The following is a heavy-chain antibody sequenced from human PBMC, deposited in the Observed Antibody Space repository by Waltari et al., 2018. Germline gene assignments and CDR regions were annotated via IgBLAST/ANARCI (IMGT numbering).Heavy chain of an antibody. Sequence: RLQLQESGPGLLQPSETLSLTCTVSGGSLTMRNSFWGWIRQPRGKGLEWIGSINHSGNTYYNPSLKNGVTISVDRSKNQFSLKVNSVTAADTAVYYCVRDRERVALLNWFDPWGQGTLVTVSS. V-gene: IGHV4-39*06. J-gene: IGHJ5*02. CDR1: GGSLTMRNSF. CDR2: INHSGNT. D-gene: IGHD2-15*01. CDR3: VRDRERVALLNWFDP.